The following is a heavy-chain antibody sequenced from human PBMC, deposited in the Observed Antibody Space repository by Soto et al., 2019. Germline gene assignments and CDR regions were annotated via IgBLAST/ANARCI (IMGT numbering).Heavy chain of an antibody. CDR2: IYYSGST. V-gene: IGHV4-59*08. J-gene: IGHJ4*02. CDR1: GGSISSYY. CDR3: ARHTPAISISDH. D-gene: IGHD2-15*01. Sequence: TLSLTCTVSGGSISSYYWSWIRQPPGKGLEWIGYIYYSGSTYYNPSLKSRVTISVDTSKNQFSLKLSSVTAADTAVYYCARHTPAISISDHWGQGTLVTVSS.